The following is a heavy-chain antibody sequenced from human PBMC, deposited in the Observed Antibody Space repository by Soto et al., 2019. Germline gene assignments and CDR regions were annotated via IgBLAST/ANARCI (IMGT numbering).Heavy chain of an antibody. CDR3: ARPYHYLSTGYYFDN. V-gene: IGHV1-69*13. J-gene: IGHJ5*02. Sequence: SVKVSCKASGGVLSNYALTWVRQAPGQGLEWVGGIVPVFGTPNYAPKFQGRVTVTADESTRTGYMELTSLTSEDTAIYYCARPYHYLSTGYYFDNWGQGTLVTVSS. D-gene: IGHD3-16*01. CDR1: GGVLSNYA. CDR2: IVPVFGTP.